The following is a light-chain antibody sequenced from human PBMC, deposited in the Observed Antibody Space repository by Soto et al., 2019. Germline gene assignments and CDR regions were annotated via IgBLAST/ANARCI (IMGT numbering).Light chain of an antibody. V-gene: IGKV1-5*03. CDR2: KPS. CDR1: QSISSW. J-gene: IGKJ1*01. Sequence: DIQLTQSPSTLSASVGDRVTITCRASQSISSWLAWYQQKPGKAPKFLIYKPSNLESGVPSRFSGSGSGKEFTLTISSLQPDDFATYYCQYYNNYCWTFGQGTKVEIK. CDR3: QYYNNYCWT.